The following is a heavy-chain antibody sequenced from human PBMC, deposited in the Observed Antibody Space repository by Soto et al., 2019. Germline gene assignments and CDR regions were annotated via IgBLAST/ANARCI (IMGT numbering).Heavy chain of an antibody. CDR2: IYWSGDE. Sequence: QYTLMESGPTLVKPTQTLTLTCSFSGFSLTTSGVGVGWVRQPPGKALEWLAHIYWSGDENYRPSLKSRLSITKHASKNQVVLTMTNMDTVDTATYYCARGIATRPVFAFDVWGQGTVVTVSS. D-gene: IGHD6-6*01. CDR3: ARGIATRPVFAFDV. CDR1: GFSLTTSGVG. V-gene: IGHV2-5*01. J-gene: IGHJ3*01.